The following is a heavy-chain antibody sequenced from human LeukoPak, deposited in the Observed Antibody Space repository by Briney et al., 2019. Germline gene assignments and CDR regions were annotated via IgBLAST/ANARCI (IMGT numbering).Heavy chain of an antibody. V-gene: IGHV4-34*01. CDR2: INHSGST. CDR1: GGSFSGYY. D-gene: IGHD5-18*01. Sequence: KPSETLSLTCAVYGGSFSGYYWSWIRQPPGKGLEWIGEINHSGSTNYNPSLKSRVTISVDTSKNQFSLKLSSVTAAETAVYYSARVDTAMGTFDYWGQGTLVTVSS. J-gene: IGHJ4*02. CDR3: ARVDTAMGTFDY.